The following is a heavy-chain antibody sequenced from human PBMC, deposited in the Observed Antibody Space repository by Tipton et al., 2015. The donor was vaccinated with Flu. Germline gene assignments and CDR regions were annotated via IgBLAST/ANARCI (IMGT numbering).Heavy chain of an antibody. J-gene: IGHJ4*02. CDR1: GGSISSGGYY. D-gene: IGHD3-10*01. CDR2: IYYSGST. Sequence: TLSLTCTVSGGSISSGGYYWSWIRQHPGKGLERIGYIYYSGSTYYNPSLKSRVTISVDTSKNQFSLKLSSVTAADTAVYYCARLVYGSGSYRSTDMYYFDHWGQGTLVTVSS. V-gene: IGHV4-31*03. CDR3: ARLVYGSGSYRSTDMYYFDH.